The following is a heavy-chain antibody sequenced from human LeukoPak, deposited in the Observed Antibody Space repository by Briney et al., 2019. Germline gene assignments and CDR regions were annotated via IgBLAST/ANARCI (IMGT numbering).Heavy chain of an antibody. J-gene: IGHJ4*02. Sequence: GGSLRLSCAASGFTFTTYNMNWVRQAPGKGLERVSSISSNSKYIYYADSVKGRFTISRDNAKNSLYLQMNSLRVEDAAVYYCARASGSGYYANTLDFDYWGQGTLVTVSS. V-gene: IGHV3-21*01. D-gene: IGHD3-22*01. CDR3: ARASGSGYYANTLDFDY. CDR1: GFTFTTYN. CDR2: ISSNSKYI.